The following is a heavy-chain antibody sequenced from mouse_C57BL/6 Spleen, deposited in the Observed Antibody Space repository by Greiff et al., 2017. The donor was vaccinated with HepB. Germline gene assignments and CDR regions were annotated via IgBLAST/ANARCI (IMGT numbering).Heavy chain of an antibody. V-gene: IGHV1-50*01. Sequence: VQLQQSGAELVKPGASVKLSCKASGYTFTSYWMQWVKQRPGQGLEWIGEIDPSDSYTNYNQKFKGKATLTVDTSSSTAYMQLSSLTSEDSAVYYCERYYYGSSYVGWYFDVWGTGTTVTVSS. CDR2: IDPSDSYT. CDR3: ERYYYGSSYVGWYFDV. D-gene: IGHD1-1*01. CDR1: GYTFTSYW. J-gene: IGHJ1*03.